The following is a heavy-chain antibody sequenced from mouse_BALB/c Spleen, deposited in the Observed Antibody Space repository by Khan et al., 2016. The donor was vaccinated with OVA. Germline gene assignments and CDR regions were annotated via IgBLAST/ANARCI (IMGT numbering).Heavy chain of an antibody. CDR1: GFSITSYYA. J-gene: IGHJ2*01. Sequence: VQLMESGPGLVKPSQSLSLTCTVTGFSITSYYAWNCIRQFPGNKLECMGYISYSGSTSYNPSLKSRISITRDKSKNQFFLQLNSVNTEATAIYYCARGDYFAYWGKGTTLTVSS. CDR2: ISYSGST. V-gene: IGHV3-2*02. CDR3: ARGDYFAY.